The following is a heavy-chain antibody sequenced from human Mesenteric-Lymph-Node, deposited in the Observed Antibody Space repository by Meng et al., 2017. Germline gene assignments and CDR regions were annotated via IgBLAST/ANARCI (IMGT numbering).Heavy chain of an antibody. CDR2: IKSKTDGGTT. CDR1: GFTFSNAW. D-gene: IGHD3-3*01. V-gene: IGHV3-15*01. Sequence: EVQLVEFGGGLVKPGGSLRLSCAASGFTFSNAWMSWVRQATGKGLEWVGRIKSKTDGGTTDYAAPVKGRFTISRDDSKNTLYLQMNSLKTEDTAVYYCTTDHPWSDYYLGSFDYWGQGTLVTVSS. CDR3: TTDHPWSDYYLGSFDY. J-gene: IGHJ4*02.